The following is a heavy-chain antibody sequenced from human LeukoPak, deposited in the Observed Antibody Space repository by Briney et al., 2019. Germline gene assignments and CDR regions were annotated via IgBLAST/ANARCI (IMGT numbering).Heavy chain of an antibody. Sequence: ASVKVSCKASGYTFTAYYMHWVRKAPGQGLEWMGWINPNSGDTDYAQKFQGRVTMTRDTSISTAYMELSRLTSDDPSVNFCARDRAGMPIIYWGQGTLLTVSS. CDR1: GYTFTAYY. J-gene: IGHJ4*02. CDR2: INPNSGDT. D-gene: IGHD1-14*01. CDR3: ARDRAGMPIIY. V-gene: IGHV1-2*02.